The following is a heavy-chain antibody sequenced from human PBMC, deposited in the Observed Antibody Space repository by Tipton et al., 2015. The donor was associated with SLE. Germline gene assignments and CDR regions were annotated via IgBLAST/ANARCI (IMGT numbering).Heavy chain of an antibody. CDR1: GGSISSFS. J-gene: IGHJ5*02. V-gene: IGHV4-59*08. CDR2: IRNGVPG. CDR3: TRQPRGINWFDP. Sequence: TLSLTCTVSGGSISSFSWTWIRQPPGKGLEWMGYIRNGVPGNYNRSLKSRLTISGDTSKNQFSLRLSSVSAADTAVYYCTRQPRGINWFDPWGQGTLVTVSS.